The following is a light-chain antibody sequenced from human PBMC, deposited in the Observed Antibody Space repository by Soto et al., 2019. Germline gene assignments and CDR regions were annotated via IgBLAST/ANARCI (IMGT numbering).Light chain of an antibody. CDR2: GAS. CDR3: QQYNNWPIT. CDR1: QTVGTTY. J-gene: IGKJ5*01. Sequence: EVVLAQSPGTLSLSPGERATLSCRASQTVGTTYLAWYQHKPGQAPRLLIYGASTRATGIPDRFSGSRSGTDFTLTISRLEPEDFAVYYCQQYNNWPITFGQGTRLEIK. V-gene: IGKV3-20*01.